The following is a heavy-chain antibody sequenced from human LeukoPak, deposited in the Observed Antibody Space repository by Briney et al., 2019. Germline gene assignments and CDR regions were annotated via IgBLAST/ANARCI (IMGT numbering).Heavy chain of an antibody. D-gene: IGHD2-15*01. CDR2: INHSGST. Sequence: SETLSLTCAVYGGSFSGYYWSWIRQPPGKGLEWIGEINHSGSTNYNPSLKSRVTISVDTSKNQFSLKLSSVTAADTAVYYCARNCCGGSWANYYYYYYMDVWGKGTTVTISS. V-gene: IGHV4-34*01. CDR3: ARNCCGGSWANYYYYYYMDV. J-gene: IGHJ6*03. CDR1: GGSFSGYY.